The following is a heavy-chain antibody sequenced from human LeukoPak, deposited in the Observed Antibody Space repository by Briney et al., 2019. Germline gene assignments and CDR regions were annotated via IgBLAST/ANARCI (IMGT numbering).Heavy chain of an antibody. CDR1: GFIFSSYG. CDR3: ATYSRTHGRLLY. D-gene: IGHD1-26*01. V-gene: IGHV3-48*04. Sequence: QPGGSLRLSCAASGFIFSSYGMHWVRQAPGKRLGWVSYISNSGTTTYYADSVKGRFTISRDNAKNSLYLQMNSLRAEDTAVYYCATYSRTHGRLLYWGQGTLVTVSS. J-gene: IGHJ4*02. CDR2: ISNSGTTT.